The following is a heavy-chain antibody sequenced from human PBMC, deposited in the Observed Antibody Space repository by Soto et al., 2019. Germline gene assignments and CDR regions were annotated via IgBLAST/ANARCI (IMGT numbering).Heavy chain of an antibody. D-gene: IGHD3-10*01. V-gene: IGHV5-51*01. CDR3: ARHGPTYYYGSGSQPHY. Sequence: PGESLKISCKGSGYSFTSYWIVRVRQMPGKGLEWMGIIYPGDSDTRYSPSFQGQVTISADKSISTAYLQWSSLKASDTAMYYCARHGPTYYYGSGSQPHYWGQGTLVTVSS. J-gene: IGHJ4*02. CDR1: GYSFTSYW. CDR2: IYPGDSDT.